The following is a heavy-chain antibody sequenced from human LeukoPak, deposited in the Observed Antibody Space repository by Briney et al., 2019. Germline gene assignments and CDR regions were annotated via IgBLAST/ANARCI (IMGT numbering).Heavy chain of an antibody. D-gene: IGHD1-20*01. CDR2: IYYSGST. J-gene: IGHJ5*02. CDR3: ARSWDNWNVVGIDP. Sequence: SETLSLTCTVSGGSISSSSYYWGWIRQPPGKGLEWIGSIYYSGSTYYNPSLKSRVTISLDRSKNQFSLKLTSVTAADTAVYYCARSWDNWNVVGIDPWGQGTLVTVSS. V-gene: IGHV4-39*07. CDR1: GGSISSSSYY.